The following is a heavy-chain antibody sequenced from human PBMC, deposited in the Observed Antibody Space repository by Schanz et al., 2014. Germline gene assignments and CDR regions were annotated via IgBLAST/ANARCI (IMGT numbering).Heavy chain of an antibody. V-gene: IGHV3-21*01. J-gene: IGHJ4*01. CDR1: GFTFSSYA. CDR3: AREQIMAAAGLVDY. D-gene: IGHD6-13*01. Sequence: DVQLLESGGGLVQPGGSLRLSCAASGFTFSSYAMSWVRQAPGKGLEWVSSISSSGSYIHYADSVKGRFTISRDNAKNTLYLQMNSLRAEDTAVYYCAREQIMAAAGLVDYWGHGTLVTVSS. CDR2: ISSSGSYI.